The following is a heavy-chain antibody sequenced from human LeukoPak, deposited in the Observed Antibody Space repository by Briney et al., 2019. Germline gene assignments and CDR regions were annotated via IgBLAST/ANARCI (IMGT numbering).Heavy chain of an antibody. CDR3: ARGYSSSWDILNGFDP. CDR1: GGTFSSYA. CDR2: IIPILGIA. J-gene: IGHJ5*02. Sequence: ASVKVSCKASGGTFSSYAISWVRQAPGQGLEWMGRIIPILGIANYAQKFQGRVTITADKSTSTAYMELSSLRSEDTAVYYCARGYSSSWDILNGFDPWGQGTLVTVSS. V-gene: IGHV1-69*04. D-gene: IGHD6-13*01.